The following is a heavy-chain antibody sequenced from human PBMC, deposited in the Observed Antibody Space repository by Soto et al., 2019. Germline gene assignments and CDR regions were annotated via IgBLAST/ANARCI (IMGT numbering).Heavy chain of an antibody. D-gene: IGHD3-22*01. V-gene: IGHV1-69*13. Sequence: GASVKVSCKASGGTFSSYAISWVRQAPGQGLEWMGGIIPIFGTANYAQKFQGRVTITADESTSTAYMELSSLRSEDTAVYYCARVQVVAKTLQNQLYYYGMDVWGQGTTVTVSS. CDR1: GGTFSSYA. CDR2: IIPIFGTA. CDR3: ARVQVVAKTLQNQLYYYGMDV. J-gene: IGHJ6*02.